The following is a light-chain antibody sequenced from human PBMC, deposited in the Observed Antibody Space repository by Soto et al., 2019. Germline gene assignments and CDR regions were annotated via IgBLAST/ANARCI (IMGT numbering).Light chain of an antibody. CDR2: TAS. V-gene: IGKV1-5*01. CDR3: QQYNSYSTWT. Sequence: IQMTQSPTSLSASVGDTVPLTCRESQSISSSLNWYQQKPGKAPKLLIYTASNLESGVPSRFSGSGSGTDFTLTISSLHPDDFATYYCQQYNSYSTWTFGQGTKVDIK. J-gene: IGKJ1*01. CDR1: QSISSS.